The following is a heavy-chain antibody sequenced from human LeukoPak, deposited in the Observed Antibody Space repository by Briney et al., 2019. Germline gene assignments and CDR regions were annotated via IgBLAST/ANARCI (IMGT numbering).Heavy chain of an antibody. CDR1: GFTFSSYE. CDR2: ISSSGSTI. V-gene: IGHV3-48*03. D-gene: IGHD3-10*02. CDR3: AELGITMIGGV. Sequence: QPGGSLRLSCAASGFTFSSYEMNWVRQAPGKGLEWVSYISSSGSTIYYTDSVKGRFTISRDNAKNSLYLQMNSLRAEDTAVYYCAELGITMIGGVWGKGTTVTISS. J-gene: IGHJ6*03.